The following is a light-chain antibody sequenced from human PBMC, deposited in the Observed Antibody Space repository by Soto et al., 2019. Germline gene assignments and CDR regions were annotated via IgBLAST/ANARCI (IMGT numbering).Light chain of an antibody. CDR2: DAS. CDR3: QHYNSYSPWT. CDR1: QSISKW. Sequence: DIQMTQSPSTLSSSLGDRVTITCLASQSISKWLAWYQQKPGKAPNLLIYDASSLGSGVPSRFSGSGSGTEFTLTISSLQPGDFATYYCQHYNSYSPWTFGQGTKVDI. V-gene: IGKV1-5*01. J-gene: IGKJ1*01.